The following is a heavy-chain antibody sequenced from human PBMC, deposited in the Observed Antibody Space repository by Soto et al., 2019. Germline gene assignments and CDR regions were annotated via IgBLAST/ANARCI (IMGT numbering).Heavy chain of an antibody. D-gene: IGHD2-15*01. V-gene: IGHV4-34*01. Sequence: SETLSLTCAVYGGSFSGYYWSWIRQPPGKGLEWIGEINHSGSTNYNPSLKSRVTISVDTSKNQFSLKLSSVTAADTAVYYCARVRRQIVVVVAATRYYMDVWGKGTTVTVSS. CDR1: GGSFSGYY. CDR3: ARVRRQIVVVVAATRYYMDV. CDR2: INHSGST. J-gene: IGHJ6*03.